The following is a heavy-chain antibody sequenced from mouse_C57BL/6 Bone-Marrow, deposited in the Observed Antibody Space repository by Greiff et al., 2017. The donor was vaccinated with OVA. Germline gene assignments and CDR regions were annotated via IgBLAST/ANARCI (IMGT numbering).Heavy chain of an antibody. V-gene: IGHV5-17*01. CDR1: GFTFSDYG. D-gene: IGHD4-1*01. J-gene: IGHJ2*01. CDR3: ARQGVWDGGY. Sequence: EVKLMESGGGLVKPGGSLKLSCAASGFTFSDYGMHWVRQAPEKGLEWVAYISSGSSTIYYADTVKGRFTISRDNAKNTLFLQMTSLRSEDTAMYYCARQGVWDGGYWGQGTTLTVSS. CDR2: ISSGSSTI.